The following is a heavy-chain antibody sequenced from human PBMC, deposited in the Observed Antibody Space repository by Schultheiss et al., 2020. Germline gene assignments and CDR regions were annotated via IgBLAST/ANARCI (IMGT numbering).Heavy chain of an antibody. CDR2: IFYSGST. Sequence: SETLSLTCTVSGGSISSGAFYWSWIRRHPGKGLEWIGYIFYSGSTNYNPSLKSRVTISVDTSKNQFSLKLSSVTAADTAVYYCARERWELLSIDRYYYGMDVWGQGTTVTVSS. V-gene: IGHV4-61*08. CDR1: GGSISSGAFY. D-gene: IGHD1-26*01. J-gene: IGHJ6*02. CDR3: ARERWELLSIDRYYYGMDV.